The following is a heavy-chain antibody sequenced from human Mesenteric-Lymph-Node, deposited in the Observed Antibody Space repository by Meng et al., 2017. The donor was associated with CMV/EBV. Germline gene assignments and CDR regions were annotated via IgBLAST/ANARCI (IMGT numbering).Heavy chain of an antibody. CDR1: GGSVNSGRYY. CDR2: IYYSGST. Sequence: SETLSLTCTVSGGSVNSGRYYWSWIRQPPGKGLEWIGHIYYSGSTNHSPSLKSRVTMSVDTSKNQFSLKLSSVTAADTAVYYCARTLLLVGAPGAFDPWGQGTLVTVSS. D-gene: IGHD1-26*01. J-gene: IGHJ5*02. CDR3: ARTLLLVGAPGAFDP. V-gene: IGHV4-61*01.